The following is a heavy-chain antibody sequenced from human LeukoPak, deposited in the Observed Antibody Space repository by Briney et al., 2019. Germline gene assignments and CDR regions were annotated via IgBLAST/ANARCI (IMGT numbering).Heavy chain of an antibody. Sequence: GGSLRLSCAASGFTFSSYWMSWVRQAPGKGLEWVANIKQDGSEKYYVDSVKGRFTISRDNAKNSLYLQMNSPRAEDTAVYYCASAVFDILTGYYSGGIFDYWGQGTLVTVSS. CDR1: GFTFSSYW. V-gene: IGHV3-7*01. CDR2: IKQDGSEK. CDR3: ASAVFDILTGYYSGGIFDY. D-gene: IGHD3-9*01. J-gene: IGHJ4*02.